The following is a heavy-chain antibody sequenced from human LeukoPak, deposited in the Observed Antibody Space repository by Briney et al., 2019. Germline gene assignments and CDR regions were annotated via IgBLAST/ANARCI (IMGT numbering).Heavy chain of an antibody. CDR1: GGSFSGYY. J-gene: IGHJ4*02. V-gene: IGHV4-34*01. CDR2: INHSGST. Sequence: PSETLSLTCAVYGGSFSGYYWSWIRQPPGTGLEWIGEINHSGSTNYNPSLKSRVTISVDTSKNQFSLKLSSVTAADTAVYYCAGDRTTYSSGWYLRLDYWGQGTLVTVSS. CDR3: AGDRTTYSSGWYLRLDY. D-gene: IGHD6-19*01.